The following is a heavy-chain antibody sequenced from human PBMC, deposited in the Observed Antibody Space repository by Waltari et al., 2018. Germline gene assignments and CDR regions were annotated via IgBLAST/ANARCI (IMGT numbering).Heavy chain of an antibody. Sequence: VQLVESGGGVVQPGRSMRLSCAASGFTFSSYSMNWVRQAPGKGLEWVSYISSSSSTIYYADSVKGRFTISRDNAKNSLYLQMNSLRAEDTAVYYCARRWPDYYYGMDVWGQGTTVTVSS. V-gene: IGHV3-48*01. CDR2: ISSSSSTI. CDR1: GFTFSSYS. CDR3: ARRWPDYYYGMDV. D-gene: IGHD2-15*01. J-gene: IGHJ6*02.